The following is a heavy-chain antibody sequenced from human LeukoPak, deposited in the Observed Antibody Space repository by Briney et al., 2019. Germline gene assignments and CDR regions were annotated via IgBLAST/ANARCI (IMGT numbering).Heavy chain of an antibody. CDR3: AAAKYCSSTSCYALDY. J-gene: IGHJ4*02. Sequence: SVKVSCKASGFTFTSSAVQWVRQARGQRLAWIGWIVVGSGNTNYAQKFQERVTITRDMSTSTAYMELSSLRSEDTAVYYCAAAKYCSSTSCYALDYWGQGTLVTVSS. CDR1: GFTFTSSA. D-gene: IGHD2-2*01. V-gene: IGHV1-58*01. CDR2: IVVGSGNT.